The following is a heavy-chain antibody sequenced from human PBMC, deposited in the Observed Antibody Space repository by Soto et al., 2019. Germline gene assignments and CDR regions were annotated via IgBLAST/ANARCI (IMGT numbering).Heavy chain of an antibody. Sequence: LVQSGPDVKKPGTSVKVYCKTSGFTFGSSAVQWVRQVRGQRLEWIGWIVVASGYSNVAQKFQDRVSLTSDLATNTAFMELSSLTSEDSAMYYCAADVIGVAGAFDHWGQGTLVSVYS. D-gene: IGHD6-19*01. CDR3: AADVIGVAGAFDH. J-gene: IGHJ4*02. CDR1: GFTFGSSA. V-gene: IGHV1-58*01. CDR2: IVVASGYS.